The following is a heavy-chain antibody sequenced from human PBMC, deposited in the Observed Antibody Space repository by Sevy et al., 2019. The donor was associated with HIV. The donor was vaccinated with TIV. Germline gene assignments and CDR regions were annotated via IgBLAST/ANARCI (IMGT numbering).Heavy chain of an antibody. D-gene: IGHD3-22*01. Sequence: SLKISCAASGFTFSSYGMHWVRQAPGKGLEWVAVIWSDGAYQYHGDSVKGRFTISRDNSKNTLYLQMNNVRVEDTAVYYCARGGYYYDNAAYYALDSWGQGTLVTVSS. CDR2: IWSDGAYQ. CDR3: ARGGYYYDNAAYYALDS. J-gene: IGHJ4*02. CDR1: GFTFSSYG. V-gene: IGHV3-33*01.